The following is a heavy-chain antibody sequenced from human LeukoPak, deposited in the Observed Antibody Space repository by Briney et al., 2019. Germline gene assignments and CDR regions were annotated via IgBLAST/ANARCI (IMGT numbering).Heavy chain of an antibody. CDR3: ARAVVPAAREVYYFDY. CDR2: INHSGST. Sequence: SETLSLTCAVYGGSFSGYYRSWNRQPPGKGLEWIGEINHSGSTNYNPSLKSRVTISVDTSKNQFSLKLSSVTAADTAVYYCARAVVPAAREVYYFDYWGQGTLVTVSS. D-gene: IGHD2-2*01. J-gene: IGHJ4*02. CDR1: GGSFSGYY. V-gene: IGHV4-34*01.